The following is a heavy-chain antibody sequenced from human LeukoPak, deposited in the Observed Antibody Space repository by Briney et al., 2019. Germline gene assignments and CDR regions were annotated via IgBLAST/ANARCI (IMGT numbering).Heavy chain of an antibody. J-gene: IGHJ4*02. D-gene: IGHD3-22*01. CDR1: GGSFSGYY. CDR3: ARHYYDSSGYFDY. Sequence: SETLSLTCAVYGGSFSGYYWSWIRQPPGKGLEWIGEINHSGSTNYNPSLKSRVTISVDTSKNQFSLKLRSVTAADTAVYYCARHYYDSSGYFDYWGQGTLVTVSS. V-gene: IGHV4-34*01. CDR2: INHSGST.